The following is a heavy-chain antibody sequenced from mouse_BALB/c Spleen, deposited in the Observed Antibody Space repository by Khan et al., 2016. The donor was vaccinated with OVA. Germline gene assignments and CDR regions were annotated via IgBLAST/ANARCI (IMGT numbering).Heavy chain of an antibody. J-gene: IGHJ3*01. CDR2: ISTGDTT. Sequence: EVKLMESGGGLVKPGGSLKVSCAASGFTFSNYAMSWVRQTPEKRLEWVASISTGDTTYYPDSVKGRFTISRDNARNFMYLQMSSLRSDDTAMYYCARDYWFVYWGQGTLVTVSA. V-gene: IGHV5-6-5*01. CDR3: ARDYWFVY. CDR1: GFTFSNYA.